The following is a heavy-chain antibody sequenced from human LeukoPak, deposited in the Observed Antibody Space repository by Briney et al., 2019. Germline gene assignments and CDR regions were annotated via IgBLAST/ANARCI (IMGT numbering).Heavy chain of an antibody. CDR1: GFTFSSYS. Sequence: GSLRLSCAASGFTFSSYSMNWVRQAPGKGLEWVSYISSTGSTIYYADSVRGRFTISRDNAKNSLYLQMNSLRAEDTAVYYCARGSYSSSNYFDYWGQGTLVTVSS. V-gene: IGHV3-48*01. J-gene: IGHJ4*02. CDR2: ISSTGSTI. D-gene: IGHD6-6*01. CDR3: ARGSYSSSNYFDY.